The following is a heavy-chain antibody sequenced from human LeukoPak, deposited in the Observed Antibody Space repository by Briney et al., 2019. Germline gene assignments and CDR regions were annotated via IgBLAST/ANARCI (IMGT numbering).Heavy chain of an antibody. CDR3: AKDEALLLWFGEHAFDI. CDR1: GFTFRTYG. V-gene: IGHV3-30*18. J-gene: IGHJ3*02. D-gene: IGHD3-10*01. Sequence: PGGSLRLSCAASGFTFRTYGMHWVRQAPGKGLEWVAVISYDGSNKYYADSVKGRFTISRDNSKNTLYLQMNSLRAEDTAVYYCAKDEALLLWFGEHAFDIWGQGTMVTVSS. CDR2: ISYDGSNK.